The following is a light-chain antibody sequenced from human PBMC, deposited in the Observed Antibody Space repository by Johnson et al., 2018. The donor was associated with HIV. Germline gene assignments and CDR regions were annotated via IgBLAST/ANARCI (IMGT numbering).Light chain of an antibody. Sequence: SVLTQPPSVSAAPGQKVTISCSGSTSNIGNNYVSWYQQFPGTAPKLLIYDNNKRPSGIPDRFSGSKSGTSATLGITGLQTGDEADYYCGTWDSSLSANVFGTGTKVTVL. CDR2: DNN. V-gene: IGLV1-51*01. CDR3: GTWDSSLSANV. CDR1: TSNIGNNY. J-gene: IGLJ1*01.